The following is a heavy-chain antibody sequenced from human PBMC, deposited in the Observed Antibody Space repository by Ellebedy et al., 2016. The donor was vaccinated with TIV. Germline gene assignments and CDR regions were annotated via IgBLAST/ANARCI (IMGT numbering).Heavy chain of an antibody. V-gene: IGHV3-74*01. CDR2: INSDETST. CDR3: ARGDSTSWYANYYYYGMDV. J-gene: IGHJ6*02. D-gene: IGHD6-13*01. CDR1: GFTFSSYW. Sequence: GGSLRLXXAASGFTFSSYWMHWVRQAPGKGLVWVSRINSDETSTSYADSVTGRFTISRDNAKNTLYLQMNSLRAEDTAVYYCARGDSTSWYANYYYYGMDVWGQGTTVTVSS.